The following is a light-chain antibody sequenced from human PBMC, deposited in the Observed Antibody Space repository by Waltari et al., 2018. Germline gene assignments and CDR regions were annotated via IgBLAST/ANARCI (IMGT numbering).Light chain of an antibody. CDR1: QSINSY. Sequence: EVVMTQSPATVSVSPGERATLSCRASQSINSYLAWYQQKPGQAPRLLIYGASTRATGIPARFSGSGSGTDFTLTISSLQSEDFAIYYCQQYSKWPLTFGPGTKVHF. V-gene: IGKV3-15*01. J-gene: IGKJ3*01. CDR2: GAS. CDR3: QQYSKWPLT.